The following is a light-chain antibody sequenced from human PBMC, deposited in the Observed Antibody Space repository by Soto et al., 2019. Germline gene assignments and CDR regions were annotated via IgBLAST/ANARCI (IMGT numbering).Light chain of an antibody. J-gene: IGKJ4*01. CDR2: DAS. V-gene: IGKV3-11*01. CDR3: QYRGIWPPGAT. Sequence: EIVLTQSPVTLSLSPGERATLSCRASQSINNYLAWYQQIPGQPPRLLIYDASNRATAIPVRFSGSGSGTDFTLTISSLDPEEFAVYYCQYRGIWPPGATFGGGTKVEIK. CDR1: QSINNY.